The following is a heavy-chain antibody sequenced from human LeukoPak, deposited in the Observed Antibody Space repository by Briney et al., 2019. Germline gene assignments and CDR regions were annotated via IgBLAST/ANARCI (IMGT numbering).Heavy chain of an antibody. CDR2: IYYSGST. V-gene: IGHV4-59*01. CDR1: GGSISSYY. D-gene: IGHD6-13*01. J-gene: IGHJ4*02. Sequence: SETLSLTCTVTGGSISSYYWSWIRQPRGKGLEWIGYIYYSGSTNYNPSLKSRVTISVDTSKNQFSLKLSSVTAADTAVYYCARAARWYPFDYWGQGTLVTVSS. CDR3: ARAARWYPFDY.